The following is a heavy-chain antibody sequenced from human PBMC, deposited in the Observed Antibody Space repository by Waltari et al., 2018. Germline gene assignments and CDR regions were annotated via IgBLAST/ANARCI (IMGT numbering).Heavy chain of an antibody. V-gene: IGHV4-34*01. J-gene: IGHJ6*02. Sequence: QVQLQPWGAGLLKPSETLSLTCAVYGGSFSGYYWSWIRQPPGQGLEWIGEINHSGSTNYNPSLKSRVTRSVDTSKNQFSLKLSSVTAADTAVYYCARGERITIFGVVNGYGMDVWGQGTTVTVSS. CDR1: GGSFSGYY. CDR2: INHSGST. D-gene: IGHD3-3*01. CDR3: ARGERITIFGVVNGYGMDV.